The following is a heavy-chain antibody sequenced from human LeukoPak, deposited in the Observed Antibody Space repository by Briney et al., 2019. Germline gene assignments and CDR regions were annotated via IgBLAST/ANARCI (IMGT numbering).Heavy chain of an antibody. V-gene: IGHV1-2*02. D-gene: IGHD6-25*01. CDR3: AREGSGRLLRRYYYYMDV. J-gene: IGHJ6*03. Sequence: ASVKVSCKASGYTFTGYYMHWVRQAPGQELEWMGWINPNSGGTNYAQKFQGRVTMTRDTSISTAYMELSRLRSDDTAVYYCAREGSGRLLRRYYYYMDVWGKGTTVTVSS. CDR1: GYTFTGYY. CDR2: INPNSGGT.